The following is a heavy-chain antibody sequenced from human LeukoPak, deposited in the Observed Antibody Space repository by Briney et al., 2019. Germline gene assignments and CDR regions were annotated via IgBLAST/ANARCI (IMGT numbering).Heavy chain of an antibody. CDR1: GFTSSSYA. J-gene: IGHJ4*02. V-gene: IGHV3-23*01. CDR3: AKSDDSSGYYYGIVY. Sequence: PGRSLRLSCAPSGFTSSSYAMNWVRQAPGKGLDWVSAISGSGGSTYYANSVKGRFTISRDNSKNTLYLQMNSLRAEDTAVYNCAKSDDSSGYYYGIVYWGQGTLVTVSS. CDR2: ISGSGGST. D-gene: IGHD3-22*01.